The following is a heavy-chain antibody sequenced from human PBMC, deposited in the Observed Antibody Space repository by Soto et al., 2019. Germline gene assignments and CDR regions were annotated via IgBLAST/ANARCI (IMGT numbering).Heavy chain of an antibody. CDR3: ARARYCSSTSCYRDV. Sequence: SVKVSCKASGGTFSSYTISWVRQAPGQGLEWMGRIIPILGIANYAQKFQGRVTITADKSTSTAYMELSSLRSEDTAVYYCARARYCSSTSCYRDVWGKGTTVTVSS. CDR2: IIPILGIA. J-gene: IGHJ6*04. D-gene: IGHD2-2*02. V-gene: IGHV1-69*02. CDR1: GGTFSSYT.